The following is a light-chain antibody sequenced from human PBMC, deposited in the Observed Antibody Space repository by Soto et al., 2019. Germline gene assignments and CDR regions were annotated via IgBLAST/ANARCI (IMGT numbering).Light chain of an antibody. J-gene: IGKJ5*01. V-gene: IGKV3-15*01. CDR3: QQYDNWPPIT. CDR1: QSVSSN. Sequence: EIVMTHSPATLSLSPGERATLSFRASQSVSSNLAWYQQKPGQAPRLLIYGASTRATGIPARFSGSGSGTEFTLTISSLQSEDFAVYYCQQYDNWPPITFGQGTRLEIK. CDR2: GAS.